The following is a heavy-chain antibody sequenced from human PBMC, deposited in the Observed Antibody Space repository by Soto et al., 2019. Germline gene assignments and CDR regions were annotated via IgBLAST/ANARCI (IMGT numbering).Heavy chain of an antibody. CDR3: AKDAGDIVVVIAIGYYFDY. CDR1: GFTFSSYA. CDR2: ISGSGGST. D-gene: IGHD2-21*01. Sequence: GGSLRLSCAASGFTFSSYAMSWVRQAPGKGLEWVSAISGSGGSTYYADSVKGRFTISRDNSKNTLYLQMNSLRAEDTAVYYCAKDAGDIVVVIAIGYYFDYWGQGTLVTVSS. V-gene: IGHV3-23*01. J-gene: IGHJ4*02.